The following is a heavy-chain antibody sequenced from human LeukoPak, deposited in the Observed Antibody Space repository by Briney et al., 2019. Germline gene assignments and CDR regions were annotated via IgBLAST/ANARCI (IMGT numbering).Heavy chain of an antibody. V-gene: IGHV4-59*02. CDR2: IYYTGTT. Sequence: SETLSLTCTVSGGSVSDYYWSWIRQSPGKGLEWIGYIYYTGTTSYNPSLKGRVTISVDTSKNWFSLRLTSVTAADTAVYYCARGQKYTYGYTVTELGSRYFDYWGQGTLVTVSS. J-gene: IGHJ4*02. D-gene: IGHD5-18*01. CDR3: ARGQKYTYGYTVTELGSRYFDY. CDR1: GGSVSDYY.